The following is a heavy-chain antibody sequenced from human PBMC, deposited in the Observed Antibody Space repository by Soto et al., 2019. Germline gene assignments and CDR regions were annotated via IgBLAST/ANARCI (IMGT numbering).Heavy chain of an antibody. CDR1: GGSISSGGYY. J-gene: IGHJ6*02. CDR2: SYYSGST. D-gene: IGHD5-12*01. CDR3: AREMGGYDTGGFYYYYGMDV. V-gene: IGHV4-31*03. Sequence: QVQLQESGPGLVKPSQTLSLTCTVSGGSISSGGYYWSLIRQHPGKGLEWIGYSYYSGSTYYNPSLKSRVTISVHTSKNQSSLKLSSVTAADTAVYYCAREMGGYDTGGFYYYYGMDVWGQGTTVTVSS.